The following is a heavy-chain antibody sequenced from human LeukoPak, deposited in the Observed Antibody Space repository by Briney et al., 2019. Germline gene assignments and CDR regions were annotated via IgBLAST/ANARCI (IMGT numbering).Heavy chain of an antibody. CDR2: IYYSGST. V-gene: IGHV4-39*07. CDR1: GGSISSSSYY. Sequence: SETLSLTFTVSGGSISSSSYYWGWIRQPPGKGLEWIGSIYYSGSTYYNPSLKSRVTISVDTSKKQFSLKLSSVTAADTAVYYCARDKPYYGSGSYIIWGQGTLVTVSS. J-gene: IGHJ4*02. D-gene: IGHD3-10*01. CDR3: ARDKPYYGSGSYII.